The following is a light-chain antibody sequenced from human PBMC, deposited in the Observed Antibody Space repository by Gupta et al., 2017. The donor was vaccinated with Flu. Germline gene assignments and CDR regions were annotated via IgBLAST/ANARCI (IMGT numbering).Light chain of an antibody. V-gene: IGLV2-8*01. CDR3: SSYATSTNGV. CDR1: SSDVGGYNY. J-gene: IGLJ2*01. CDR2: EVS. Sequence: QSALTQPPSASGSPGQSVNISCTGTSSDVGGYNYVSWYQQHPGKAPKLMIFEVSKRPSGVPDRFSGSKSGNTASLTISGLQAEDEADYYCSSYATSTNGVFGGGTKLTVL.